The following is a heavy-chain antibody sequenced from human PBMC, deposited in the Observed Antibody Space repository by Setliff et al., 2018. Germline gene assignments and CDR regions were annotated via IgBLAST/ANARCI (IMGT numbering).Heavy chain of an antibody. CDR2: FYSSGST. CDR1: GGSINSGGFY. D-gene: IGHD2-8*01. CDR3: ASSYIVLMVYAIPGPPDY. Sequence: SETLSLTCTVSGGSINSGGFYWSWLRQPAGKRLEWIGHFYSSGSTYYNPSLKSRVTISVDASKNQFSLKLSSVTAADTAVYYCASSYIVLMVYAIPGPPDYWGQGTLVTVSS. J-gene: IGHJ4*02. V-gene: IGHV4-61*09.